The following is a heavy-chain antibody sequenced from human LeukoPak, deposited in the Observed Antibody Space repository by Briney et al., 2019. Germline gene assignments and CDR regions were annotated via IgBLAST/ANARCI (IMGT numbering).Heavy chain of an antibody. Sequence: GGSLRLSCAASGFTFSAYWMHWVRQIPGKGLVWVSHISSDGTTTTYADSVKGRFTISRHNSRNTLYLQMNSLRAEDTAVYYCARVDTVMAYYFDLWGQGTLVTVSS. CDR3: ARVDTVMAYYFDL. J-gene: IGHJ4*02. CDR2: ISSDGTTT. D-gene: IGHD5-18*01. CDR1: GFTFSAYW. V-gene: IGHV3-74*01.